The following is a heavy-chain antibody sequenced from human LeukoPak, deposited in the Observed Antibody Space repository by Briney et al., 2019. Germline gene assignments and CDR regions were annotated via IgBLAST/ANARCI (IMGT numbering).Heavy chain of an antibody. Sequence: SETLSLTCTVSGGSISSYYGSWIRQPPGKGLEWIGFIYYSGTTKYNPSLKSRVTISVDTSKNQFSLKLSSVTAADTAVYYCAGSYDSRGYYYYGMDVWGQGTTVTVSS. CDR1: GGSISSYY. D-gene: IGHD3-22*01. CDR3: AGSYDSRGYYYYGMDV. J-gene: IGHJ6*02. V-gene: IGHV4-59*01. CDR2: IYYSGTT.